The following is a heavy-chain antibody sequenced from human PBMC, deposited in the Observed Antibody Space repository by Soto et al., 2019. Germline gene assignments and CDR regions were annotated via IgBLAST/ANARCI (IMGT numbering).Heavy chain of an antibody. J-gene: IGHJ4*02. CDR1: AFTFSDYY. D-gene: IGHD3-22*01. Sequence: PGGSLRLSCAASAFTFSDYYMSWIRQAPGKGLEWVSYISSSGSIIYYADSVKGRFTISRDNAKNSLYLQMNSLRAEDTAVYYCARDLGYYDSSGYFDYWGQGTRVTVPS. V-gene: IGHV3-11*01. CDR3: ARDLGYYDSSGYFDY. CDR2: ISSSGSII.